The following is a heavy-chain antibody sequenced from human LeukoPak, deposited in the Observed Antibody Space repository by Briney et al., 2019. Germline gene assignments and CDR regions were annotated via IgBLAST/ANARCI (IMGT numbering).Heavy chain of an antibody. V-gene: IGHV4-59*12. J-gene: IGHJ5*02. CDR3: ARAGYCSSTSCVTPAPFDP. CDR1: GGSISSYY. Sequence: SETLSLTCTVSGGSISSYYWSWIRQPPGKGLEWIGYIYYSGSTNYNPSLKSRVTISVDRSKNQFSLKLSSVTAADTAVYYCARAGYCSSTSCVTPAPFDPWGQGTLVTVSS. D-gene: IGHD2-2*03. CDR2: IYYSGST.